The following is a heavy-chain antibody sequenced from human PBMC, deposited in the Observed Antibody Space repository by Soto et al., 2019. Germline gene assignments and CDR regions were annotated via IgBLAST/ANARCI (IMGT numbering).Heavy chain of an antibody. CDR3: ARQLVRNKHKSIDY. D-gene: IGHD6-6*01. Sequence: AGGSLRLSCAASGFTFSSYAMHWVRQAPGKGLEWVAVISYDGSNKYYADSVKGRFTISRDNSKNTLYLQMNSLRAEDTAVYYCARQLVRNKHKSIDYWGQGNLVTVSS. J-gene: IGHJ4*02. V-gene: IGHV3-30-3*01. CDR2: ISYDGSNK. CDR1: GFTFSSYA.